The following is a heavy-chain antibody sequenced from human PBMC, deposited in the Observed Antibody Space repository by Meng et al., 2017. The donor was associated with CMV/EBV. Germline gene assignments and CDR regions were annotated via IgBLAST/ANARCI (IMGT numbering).Heavy chain of an antibody. Sequence: SETLSLTCTVSGGSVSSGSYYWSWIRQPPGKGLEWIGYIYYSGSTNYNPSLKSRVTISVDTSKNQFSLKLSSVTAADTAVYYCASFAATTPEYYGMGVWGQGTTVTVSS. CDR3: ASFAATTPEYYGMGV. D-gene: IGHD5-12*01. CDR1: GGSVSSGSYY. V-gene: IGHV4-61*01. J-gene: IGHJ6*02. CDR2: IYYSGST.